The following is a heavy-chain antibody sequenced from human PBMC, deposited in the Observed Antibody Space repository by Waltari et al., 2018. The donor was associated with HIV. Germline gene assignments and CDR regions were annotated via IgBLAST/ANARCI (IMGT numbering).Heavy chain of an antibody. D-gene: IGHD6-13*01. CDR3: ARDAAPNSHTPSSSDV. V-gene: IGHV3-33*08. J-gene: IGHJ4*02. CDR1: GLPFPNSR. CDR2: IRYDGSNK. Sequence: QVQLVESGGGVVQPGPSRRLPCAGSGLPFPNSRMPWVRQVPGKGLEWVTLIRYDGSNKYYADSVKGRFTISRDNSKNTLYLQMNSLRAEDTAVYYCARDAAPNSHTPSSSDVWGQGTLVTVSS.